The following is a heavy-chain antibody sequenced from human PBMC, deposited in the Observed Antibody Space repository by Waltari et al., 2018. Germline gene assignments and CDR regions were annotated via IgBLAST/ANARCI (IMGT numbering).Heavy chain of an antibody. CDR3: ATGLITISGVTNDF. V-gene: IGHV1-24*01. CDR2: FDPGDGAR. CDR1: GHTLIELS. J-gene: IGHJ4*02. Sequence: QVQLIQSGAEVKKPGASLRVSCKVSGHTLIELSMHWVRQAPGQGLEWMAGFDPGDGARPYARAFQGIITMTEDTPANTAYLELSSLRSNDTAIYFCATGLITISGVTNDFWGQGTLVTVSS. D-gene: IGHD3-3*01.